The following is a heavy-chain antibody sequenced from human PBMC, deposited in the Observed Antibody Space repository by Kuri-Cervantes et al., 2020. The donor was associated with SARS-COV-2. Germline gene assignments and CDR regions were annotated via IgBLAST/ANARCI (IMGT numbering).Heavy chain of an antibody. CDR1: GFTFSTYR. J-gene: IGHJ4*02. CDR3: AKGTRSSGYYCGLDF. CDR2: ISFDESDK. Sequence: LSLTCAASGFTFSTYRMHWVRQAPGKGLEWVSVISFDESDKDYADSVKGRFTISRDNSKNTLYLQMNSLRADDTAVYYCAKGTRSSGYYCGLDFWGQGTLVTVSS. V-gene: IGHV3-30*18. D-gene: IGHD3-22*01.